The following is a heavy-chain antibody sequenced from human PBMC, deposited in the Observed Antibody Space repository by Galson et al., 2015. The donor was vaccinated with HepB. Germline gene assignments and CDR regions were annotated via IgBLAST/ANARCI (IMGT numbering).Heavy chain of an antibody. J-gene: IGHJ4*02. V-gene: IGHV1-3*01. CDR1: GYTFTSYA. CDR3: ASPIGTLGSPFDY. D-gene: IGHD7-27*01. CDR2: INAGNGNT. Sequence: SVKVSCKASGYTFTSYAMHWVRQAPGQRLEWMGWINAGNGNTKYSQKFQGRVTITRDTSASTAYMELSSLRSEDTAVYYCASPIGTLGSPFDYWGQGTLVTVSS.